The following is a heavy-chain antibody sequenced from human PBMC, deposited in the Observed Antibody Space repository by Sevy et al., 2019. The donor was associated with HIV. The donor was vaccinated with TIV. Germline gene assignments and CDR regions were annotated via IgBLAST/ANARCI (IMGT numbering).Heavy chain of an antibody. V-gene: IGHV3-23*01. CDR1: GFSFSNNA. CDR2: IDSGGLT. CDR3: ATVDTAMSTDLDY. D-gene: IGHD5-18*01. J-gene: IGHJ4*02. Sequence: GGSLRLSCGASGFSFSNNAMNWVRQAPGKGPEWVSGIDSGGLTYYADSVKGRFTISRDNSMEMLFLQMNSLRPDDTAVYYCATVDTAMSTDLDYWGQGTLVTVSS.